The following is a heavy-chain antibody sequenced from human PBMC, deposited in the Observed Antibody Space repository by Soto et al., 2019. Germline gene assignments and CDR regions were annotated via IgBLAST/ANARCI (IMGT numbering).Heavy chain of an antibody. V-gene: IGHV4-34*01. CDR3: ARGWFYYYYYMDV. Sequence: SETLSLTCSVYGGSFXGYYWSWIRQPPGKGLEWIGEINHSGSTNYNPSLKSRVTISVDTSKNQFSLKLSSVTAADTAAYYCARGWFYYYYYMDVWGKGTTVTVSS. CDR1: GGSFXGYY. J-gene: IGHJ6*03. D-gene: IGHD3-10*01. CDR2: INHSGST.